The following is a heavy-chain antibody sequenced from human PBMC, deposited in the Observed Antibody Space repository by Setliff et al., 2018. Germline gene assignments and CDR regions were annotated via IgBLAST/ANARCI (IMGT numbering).Heavy chain of an antibody. V-gene: IGHV4-59*01. J-gene: IGHJ6*02. CDR2: KSTRGDT. CDR3: ARLSWNGLRYYGLDV. CDR1: GGSIDSSF. Sequence: PSETLSLTCTVSGGSIDSSFWNWIRQSPGKGLEWIGYKSTRGDTNSNPSLRSRLTMSVDTSKSQFSLNLTSVTAADTAVYYCARLSWNGLRYYGLDVWGQGTTVTVSS. D-gene: IGHD3-3*01.